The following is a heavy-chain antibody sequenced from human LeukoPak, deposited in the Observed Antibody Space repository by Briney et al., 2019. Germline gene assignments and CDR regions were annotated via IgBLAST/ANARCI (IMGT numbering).Heavy chain of an antibody. CDR3: ARGRITMVRGARYGMDV. J-gene: IGHJ6*04. CDR1: GGSFSGYY. V-gene: IGHV4-34*01. D-gene: IGHD3-10*01. Sequence: SETLSLTCAVYGGSFSGYYWSWIRQPPGKGLEWIGEINHSGSNNYNPSLTSRGTISVDTSKNQFSLKLSSVTAADTAVYYCARGRITMVRGARYGMDVWGKGTTVTVSS. CDR2: INHSGSN.